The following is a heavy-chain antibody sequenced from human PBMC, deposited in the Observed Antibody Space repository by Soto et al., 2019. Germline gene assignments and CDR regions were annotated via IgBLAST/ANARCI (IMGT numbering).Heavy chain of an antibody. J-gene: IGHJ4*02. CDR2: IYWDDDK. CDR3: AHLPWKQLWPRAPVAY. Sequence: SGPTLVNPTQTLTLTCTFSGFSLSTSGVGVGWIRQPPGKALEWLGIIYWDDDKRYSPSLKSRVTITKDTFKNQLVLTMTNMDPVDTATYYCAHLPWKQLWPRAPVAYWGQGTPVTVSS. D-gene: IGHD5-18*01. CDR1: GFSLSTSGVG. V-gene: IGHV2-5*02.